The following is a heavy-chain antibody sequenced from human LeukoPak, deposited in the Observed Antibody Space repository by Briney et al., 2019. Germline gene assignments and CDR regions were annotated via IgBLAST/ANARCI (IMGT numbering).Heavy chain of an antibody. Sequence: PGRSLRLSCAASGFTFSSYGMHWVRQAPGKGLEWVAVIWYGGSNKYYADSVKGRFTISRDNSKNTLYLQMNSLRAEDTAVYYCAKDGSGSYYNGGPYFDYWGQGTLVTVSS. D-gene: IGHD3-10*01. CDR3: AKDGSGSYYNGGPYFDY. CDR2: IWYGGSNK. J-gene: IGHJ4*02. V-gene: IGHV3-30*18. CDR1: GFTFSSYG.